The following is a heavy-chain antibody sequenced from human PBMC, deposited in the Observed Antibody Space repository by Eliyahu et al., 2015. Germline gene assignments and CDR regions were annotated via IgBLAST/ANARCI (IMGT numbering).Heavy chain of an antibody. Sequence: QVQLVQSGTEVKKPGASVTVSCKASGFSLSTYGIHWVRQAPGQSLEWMGWMNAANYKPKYSEKFQGRVTITSTGDMELSSLTSEDTAVYYCATTYYQESGKDAFDVWGQGTMVTVSS. J-gene: IGHJ3*01. V-gene: IGHV1-3*01. D-gene: IGHD3-10*01. CDR2: MNAANYKP. CDR1: GFSLSTYG. CDR3: ATTYYQESGKDAFDV.